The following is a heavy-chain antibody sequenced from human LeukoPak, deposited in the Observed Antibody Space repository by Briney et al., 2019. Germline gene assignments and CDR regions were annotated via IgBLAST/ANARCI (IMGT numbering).Heavy chain of an antibody. Sequence: GESLKISCKGSGYRFTTYWITWVRQMPGKGLEWMGRIDPSDSYTKYSPSFQGHVTISADKSITTAYLQWSSLKASDTAMYYCARSFCSGGNCYGDYWGQGTLVTVSS. D-gene: IGHD2-15*01. V-gene: IGHV5-10-1*01. J-gene: IGHJ4*02. CDR3: ARSFCSGGNCYGDY. CDR1: GYRFTTYW. CDR2: IDPSDSYT.